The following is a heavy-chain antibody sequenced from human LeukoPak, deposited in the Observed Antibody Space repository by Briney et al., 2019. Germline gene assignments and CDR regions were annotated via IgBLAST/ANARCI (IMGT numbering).Heavy chain of an antibody. CDR2: SYYSGST. Sequence: SETLSLTCTVSGGSISSYYWSLIRQPAGKGLEWIGYSYYSGSTNYNPSLKSRVTISVDTSKNQFSLKLSSVTAADTAVYYCARSPEIFGVVLYYYGMDVWGQGTTVTVSS. J-gene: IGHJ6*02. D-gene: IGHD3-3*01. CDR3: ARSPEIFGVVLYYYGMDV. V-gene: IGHV4-59*01. CDR1: GGSISSYY.